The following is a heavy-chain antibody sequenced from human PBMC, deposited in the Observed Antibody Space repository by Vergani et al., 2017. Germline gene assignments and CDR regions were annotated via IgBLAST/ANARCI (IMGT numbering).Heavy chain of an antibody. CDR2: ISGSGDST. Sequence: EVQLLESGGDLVQPGGSLRLSCTASGFIFSTYAMSWVRQAPGKGLEWVSGISGSGDSTYYADSVRGRFTISRDDSKNTVYLQINSLRAEDTAFYYCADLYGDDGFSPFWGQGTLVTVSS. CDR3: ADLYGDDGFSPF. V-gene: IGHV3-23*01. J-gene: IGHJ4*02. CDR1: GFIFSTYA. D-gene: IGHD2-21*01.